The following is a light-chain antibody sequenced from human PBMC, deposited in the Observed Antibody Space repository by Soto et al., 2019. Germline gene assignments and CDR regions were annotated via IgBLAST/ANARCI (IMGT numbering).Light chain of an antibody. CDR2: GAS. CDR3: QQYSNWPPIT. V-gene: IGKV3-15*01. CDR1: QSVGSN. Sequence: EIVMTQSPATLSVSPGERATLSCRAGQSVGSNLAWYQQKPGQTPRLLIYGASTRATGIPARFSGSGSGTEFTLTISSLQSEDFAVYFCQQYSNWPPITFGQGTRLEIK. J-gene: IGKJ5*01.